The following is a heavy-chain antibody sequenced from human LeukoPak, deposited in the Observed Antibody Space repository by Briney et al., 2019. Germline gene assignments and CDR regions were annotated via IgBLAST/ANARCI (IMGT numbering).Heavy chain of an antibody. V-gene: IGHV4-30-4*01. CDR2: IYYSGST. D-gene: IGHD3-10*01. Sequence: PSQTLSLTCTVSGGSISSGDYYWSWLRQPPGTGLEWIGYIYYSGSTYYNPSLKSRVTISVDTSKNQFSLKLGSVTAADTAVYYCARVGWDYGSGSYYFGYWGQGTLVTVSS. CDR3: ARVGWDYGSGSYYFGY. CDR1: GGSISSGDYY. J-gene: IGHJ4*02.